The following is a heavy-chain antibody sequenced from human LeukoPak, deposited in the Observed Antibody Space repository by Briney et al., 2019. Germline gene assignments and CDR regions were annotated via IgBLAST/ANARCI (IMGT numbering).Heavy chain of an antibody. V-gene: IGHV4-59*01. D-gene: IGHD1-26*01. CDR3: ARQSGSYSFWYFDL. CDR1: GGSISSYY. J-gene: IGHJ2*01. Sequence: SETLSLTCSVSGGSISSYYWSWIRQPPGKGLEWIGYIYYSGSTNYNPSLKSRVTISVDTSKNQFSLKLSSVTAADTAVYYCARQSGSYSFWYFDLWGRGTLVTVSS. CDR2: IYYSGST.